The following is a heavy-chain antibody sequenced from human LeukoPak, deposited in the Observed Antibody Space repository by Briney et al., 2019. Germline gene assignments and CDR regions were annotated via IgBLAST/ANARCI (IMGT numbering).Heavy chain of an antibody. D-gene: IGHD5-18*01. Sequence: PGGSLRLSCAASGFTFSSYEMNWVRQAPGKGLEWVSYISSSGSTIYYADSVKGRFTISRDNAKNSLYLQMNSLRAEDTAVYYCARERYSYGEYFDYWGQGTLVTVSS. V-gene: IGHV3-48*03. CDR2: ISSSGSTI. CDR3: ARERYSYGEYFDY. CDR1: GFTFSSYE. J-gene: IGHJ4*02.